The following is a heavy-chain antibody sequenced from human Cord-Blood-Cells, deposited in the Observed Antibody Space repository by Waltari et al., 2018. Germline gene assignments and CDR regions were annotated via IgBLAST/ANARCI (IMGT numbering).Heavy chain of an antibody. V-gene: IGHV3-30*18. D-gene: IGHD6-25*01. Sequence: QVQLVESGGGAVQPGRSLTPSCAASCFTFRSHVMPCVRQAPGKGLEWVAVISYDGSNKYYADSVKGRFTISRDNSKNTLYLQMNSLRAEDTAVYYCAKFTARIGFDYWGQGTLVTVSS. J-gene: IGHJ4*02. CDR1: CFTFRSHV. CDR2: ISYDGSNK. CDR3: AKFTARIGFDY.